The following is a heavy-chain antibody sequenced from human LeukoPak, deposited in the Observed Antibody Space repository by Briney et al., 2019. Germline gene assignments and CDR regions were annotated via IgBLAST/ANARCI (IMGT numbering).Heavy chain of an antibody. CDR2: IYYSGDT. V-gene: IGHV4-39*01. CDR1: GGSISSSSYY. J-gene: IGHJ6*03. Sequence: SETLSLTCTVSGGSISSSSYYRGWIRQPPGKGLEWIGSIYYSGDTYYNPSLKSRRVTISVDTSKNQFSLRLSSVTAADTAVYYCARHQWHYYYYMGVWGNGSTVTVSS. CDR3: ARHQWHYYYYMGV. D-gene: IGHD6-19*01.